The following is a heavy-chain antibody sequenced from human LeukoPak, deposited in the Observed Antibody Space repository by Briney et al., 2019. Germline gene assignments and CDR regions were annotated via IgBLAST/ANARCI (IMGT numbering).Heavy chain of an antibody. CDR1: GFTFSSYG. J-gene: IGHJ4*02. CDR2: IRYDGSNK. Sequence: PGGSLRLSCAASGFTFSSYGMHWVRQAPGKGLEWVAFIRYDGSNKYYADSVKGRFTISRDNSKNTLYLQMNSLRAEDTAVYYCALGTQRWLQTPIDYWGLGTLVTVSS. D-gene: IGHD5-24*01. V-gene: IGHV3-30*02. CDR3: ALGTQRWLQTPIDY.